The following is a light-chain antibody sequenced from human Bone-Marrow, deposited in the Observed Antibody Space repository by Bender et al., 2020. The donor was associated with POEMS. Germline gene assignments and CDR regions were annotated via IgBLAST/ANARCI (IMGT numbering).Light chain of an antibody. V-gene: IGLV2-14*03. Sequence: QSALTQPPSASGSPGQSVTISCTGSSSDIGDYNYVSWYQQPPGKAPKVMIYDVSNRPSGVSNRFSGSKSGNTASLTISGLQAADEADYYCASYTAYSSWVFGGGTKLTVL. J-gene: IGLJ3*02. CDR1: SSDIGDYNY. CDR3: ASYTAYSSWV. CDR2: DVS.